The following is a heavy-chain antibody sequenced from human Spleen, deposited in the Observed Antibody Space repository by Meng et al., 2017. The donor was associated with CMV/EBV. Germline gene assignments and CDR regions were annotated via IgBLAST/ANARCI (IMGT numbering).Heavy chain of an antibody. Sequence: GESLKISCAASGFSFSAYAMHWVRQAPGKGLEWVGFIRSKAYGGTTEYAASVKGRFTISRDDSKSIAYLQMNSLKTEDTAVYFCTRDDHEGYYDSYGPRVFDYWGQGTLVTVSS. V-gene: IGHV3-49*04. CDR2: IRSKAYGGTT. CDR3: TRDDHEGYYDSYGPRVFDY. D-gene: IGHD3-22*01. J-gene: IGHJ4*02. CDR1: GFSFSAYA.